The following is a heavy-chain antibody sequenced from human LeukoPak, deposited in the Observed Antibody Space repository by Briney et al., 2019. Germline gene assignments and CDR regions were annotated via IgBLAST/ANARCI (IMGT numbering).Heavy chain of an antibody. CDR2: IIPIFGTA. Sequence: SVKVSCKASGGTFSSYAISWVRQAPGQGLEWMGGIIPIFGTANYAQKFQGRVTITTDESTSTAYMELSSLRSEDTAVYYCARDHYYYDSSGYDCWGQGTLVTVSS. D-gene: IGHD3-22*01. J-gene: IGHJ4*02. V-gene: IGHV1-69*05. CDR1: GGTFSSYA. CDR3: ARDHYYYDSSGYDC.